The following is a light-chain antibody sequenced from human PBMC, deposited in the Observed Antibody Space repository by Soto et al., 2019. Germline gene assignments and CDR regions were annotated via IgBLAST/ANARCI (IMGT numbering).Light chain of an antibody. V-gene: IGKV1-5*01. CDR2: DAS. CDR1: QSISSW. J-gene: IGKJ1*01. Sequence: DFQMTQSPSTLSASVGDRVTITCRASQSISSWLAWYQQKPGKAPKLLIYDASSLESGLPSRFSGSGSGKEFTLTISSLQPDDFATYYCQQYNSSPTFGQGTKVEIK. CDR3: QQYNSSPT.